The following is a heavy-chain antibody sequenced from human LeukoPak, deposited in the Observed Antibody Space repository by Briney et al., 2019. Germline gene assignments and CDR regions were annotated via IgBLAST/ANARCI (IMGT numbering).Heavy chain of an antibody. CDR3: ARDYFDH. V-gene: IGHV3-7*01. CDR1: GFTFSNFW. J-gene: IGHJ4*02. Sequence: GGSLRLSCAASGFTFSNFWMGWVRQAPGKGLEWVANIKQDGSEKYYVDSVKGRFTISRDNAKNSLYLQMNSLRVEDTAVYYCARDYFDHWGQGTLVTVSS. CDR2: IKQDGSEK.